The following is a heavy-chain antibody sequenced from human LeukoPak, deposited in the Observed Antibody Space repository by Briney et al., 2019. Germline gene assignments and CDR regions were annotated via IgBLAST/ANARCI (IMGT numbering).Heavy chain of an antibody. CDR2: INHSGST. V-gene: IGHV4-34*01. J-gene: IGHJ4*02. CDR1: GGSFSGYY. D-gene: IGHD6-19*01. CDR3: ARGLGSGWSY. Sequence: SETLSLTCAVYGGSFSGYYWSWIRQPPGKGLEWIGEINHSGSTNYNPSLKSRVAISVDTSKNQFSLKLSSVTAADTAVYYCARGLGSGWSYWGQGTLVTVSS.